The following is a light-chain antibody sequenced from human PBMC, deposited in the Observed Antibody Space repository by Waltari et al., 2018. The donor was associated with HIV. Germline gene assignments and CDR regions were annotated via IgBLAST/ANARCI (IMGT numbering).Light chain of an antibody. CDR3: CAYAGSTTYVI. J-gene: IGLJ2*01. V-gene: IGLV2-23*02. Sequence: QSALTQPASVSGSPGQSITISCTGTGSDVGGSNLVSWYQQHPGKAPKLMIYEVSKRPSGVSNRFSGSKSGNTASLTISGLQAEDEADYYCCAYAGSTTYVIFGGGTKLTVL. CDR1: GSDVGGSNL. CDR2: EVS.